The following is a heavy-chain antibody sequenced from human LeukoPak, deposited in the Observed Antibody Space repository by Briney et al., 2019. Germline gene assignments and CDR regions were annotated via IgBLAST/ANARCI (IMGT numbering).Heavy chain of an antibody. D-gene: IGHD1-26*01. Sequence: ASVKVSCKVSGYTLTELSMHWVRQAPGKGLEWMGGFDPEDGETIYAQKFQGGVTMTEDTSTDTAYMELSSLRSEDTAVYYCATSPLSWELLFDYWGQGTLVTVSS. V-gene: IGHV1-24*01. J-gene: IGHJ4*02. CDR1: GYTLTELS. CDR3: ATSPLSWELLFDY. CDR2: FDPEDGET.